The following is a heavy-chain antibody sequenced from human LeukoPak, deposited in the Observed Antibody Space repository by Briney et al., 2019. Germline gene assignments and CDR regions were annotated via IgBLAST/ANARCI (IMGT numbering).Heavy chain of an antibody. CDR2: IDPSDSYT. CDR1: GYSFTSYW. V-gene: IGHV5-10-1*01. CDR3: ARLTVGASAYYYGMDV. J-gene: IGHJ6*02. Sequence: GESLKISCKGSGYSFTSYWIGWVRQMPGKGLEWMGRIDPSDSYTNYSPSFQGHVTISADKSISTAYLQWSSLKASDTAMYYCARLTVGASAYYYGMDVWGQGTTVTVSS. D-gene: IGHD1-26*01.